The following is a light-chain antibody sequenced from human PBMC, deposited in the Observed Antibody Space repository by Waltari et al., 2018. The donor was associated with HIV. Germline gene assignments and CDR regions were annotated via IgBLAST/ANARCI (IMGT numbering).Light chain of an antibody. CDR2: AAS. Sequence: AIRMTQSPSSFSASTGDRVTITCRASQGISSYLAWSQQKPGKAPKLLIYAASTVQSGVPSRFSGSGSGTDFTLTISCLQSEDFATYYCQQYYSYPRTFGQGTKVEIK. CDR3: QQYYSYPRT. V-gene: IGKV1-8*01. CDR1: QGISSY. J-gene: IGKJ1*01.